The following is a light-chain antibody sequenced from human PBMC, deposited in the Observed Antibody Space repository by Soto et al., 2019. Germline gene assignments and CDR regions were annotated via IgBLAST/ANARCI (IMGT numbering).Light chain of an antibody. CDR2: DAS. CDR3: QQFFSDLVT. V-gene: IGKV1-13*02. CDR1: QDIRSA. J-gene: IGKJ4*01. Sequence: IHLTQSPSSLSAAVGDRVTITCRASQDIRSALAWYQQKPGKSPDLLIYDASTLETGVPSRFSGSGSGTHFILTISGLQPDDFATYYCQQFFSDLVTFGGGTKVEIK.